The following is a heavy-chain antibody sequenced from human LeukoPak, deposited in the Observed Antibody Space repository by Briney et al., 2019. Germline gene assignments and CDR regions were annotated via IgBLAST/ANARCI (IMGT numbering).Heavy chain of an antibody. CDR3: ARTGLSSPQGWVDY. V-gene: IGHV1-18*01. CDR2: IGAYNGNT. D-gene: IGHD2-2*01. Sequence: ASVKVSCKASGYTFTSYGISWVRQAPGQGLEWMGWIGAYNGNTNYAQKFQGRVTITTDESTSTAYMELSSLRSEDTAVYYCARTGLSSPQGWVDYWGQGTLVTVSS. CDR1: GYTFTSYG. J-gene: IGHJ4*02.